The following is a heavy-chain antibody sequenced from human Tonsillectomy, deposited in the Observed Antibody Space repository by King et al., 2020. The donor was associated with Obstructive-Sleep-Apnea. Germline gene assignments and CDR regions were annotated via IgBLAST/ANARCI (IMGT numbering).Heavy chain of an antibody. V-gene: IGHV1-2*02. J-gene: IGHJ4*02. D-gene: IGHD2-2*03. Sequence: QLVQSGAEVKKPGASVKVSCKASGYTFTGYSMQWVRQAPGQGLEWMGWINPHSGFTKYAQRFQGRVTMTRDTSISTAYMELSRLRSDDTAVYYCARDLDTVVVPAAGDYWGQGTLVTVSS. CDR1: GYTFTGYS. CDR2: INPHSGFT. CDR3: ARDLDTVVVPAAGDY.